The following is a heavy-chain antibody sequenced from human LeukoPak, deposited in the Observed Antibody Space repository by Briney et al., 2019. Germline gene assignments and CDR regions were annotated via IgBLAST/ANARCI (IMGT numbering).Heavy chain of an antibody. Sequence: GGSLRLSCAASGFRFGAFEMNWVRQAPGKGLEWISHISTGGRSIYYGDSVKGRFTISRDNAKNSLYLQMNSLRGEDTGVYYCARGSGYVLDYWTQGTLVTVSS. D-gene: IGHD2-15*01. CDR3: ARGSGYVLDY. CDR1: GFRFGAFE. J-gene: IGHJ4*02. CDR2: ISTGGRSI. V-gene: IGHV3-48*03.